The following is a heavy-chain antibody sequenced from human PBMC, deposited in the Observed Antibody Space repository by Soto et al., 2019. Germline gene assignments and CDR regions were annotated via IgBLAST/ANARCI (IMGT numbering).Heavy chain of an antibody. D-gene: IGHD2-21*01. V-gene: IGHV4-4*02. CDR2: VYHTGST. J-gene: IGHJ4*02. CDR3: ATLPPRIVVTILPIPS. CDR1: GDSISSTHW. Sequence: QVQLRQSGPRLARPSGTLSLTCVVSGDSISSTHWWTWVRQTPGTGLEWIGEVYHTGSTKYNPSLKTPVTTSLDTSNTPFSLNLTSLPAADTAVYYCATLPPRIVVTILPIPSWGQGTQVTVSS.